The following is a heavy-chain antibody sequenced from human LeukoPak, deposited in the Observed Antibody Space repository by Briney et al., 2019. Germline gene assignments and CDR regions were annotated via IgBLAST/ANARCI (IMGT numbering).Heavy chain of an antibody. D-gene: IGHD6-13*01. J-gene: IGHJ4*02. V-gene: IGHV3-48*01. Sequence: PGGSLRLSCAASGFTFSSYSMNWVRQAPGKWLDWVSYISSSSSTIYYADSVKGRFTISRDNAKNSLYLQMTSLRAEDTAVYYCARGYSSSWFAFDYWGQGTLVTVSS. CDR2: ISSSSSTI. CDR1: GFTFSSYS. CDR3: ARGYSSSWFAFDY.